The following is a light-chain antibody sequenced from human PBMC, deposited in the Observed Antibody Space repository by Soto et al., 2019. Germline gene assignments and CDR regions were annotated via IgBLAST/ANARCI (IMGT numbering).Light chain of an antibody. CDR2: EVN. CDR3: SSYAGGNDLL. V-gene: IGLV2-8*01. Sequence: QSALTQPPSASGSLGQSGTISCSGASSDIGGYNYVAWYQQHPGKAPKLIIYEVNKRPSGVPDRFSGSKSGNTASLTVSGLQPEDEADYSCSSYAGGNDLLFGGGTKVTVL. CDR1: SSDIGGYNY. J-gene: IGLJ2*01.